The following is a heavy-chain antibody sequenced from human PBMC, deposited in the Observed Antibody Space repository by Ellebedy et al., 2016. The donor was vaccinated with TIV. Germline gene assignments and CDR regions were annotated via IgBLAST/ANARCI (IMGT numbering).Heavy chain of an antibody. J-gene: IGHJ3*01. CDR3: AKPRSAWVWGGDAFDL. Sequence: GESLKISCAASGFTFSSYGIHWVRQSPGKGLEWVAVISYDGSNKYYAEFVKGRFTLSRDNSKNTLNLQMNRLTIEDTAVYYCAKPRSAWVWGGDAFDLWGQGTVVTVSS. V-gene: IGHV3-30*18. D-gene: IGHD3-16*01. CDR2: ISYDGSNK. CDR1: GFTFSSYG.